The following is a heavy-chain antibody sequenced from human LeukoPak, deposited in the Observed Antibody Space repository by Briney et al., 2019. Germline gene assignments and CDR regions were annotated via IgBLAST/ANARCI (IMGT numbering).Heavy chain of an antibody. J-gene: IGHJ4*02. CDR1: GGSISSSSYY. D-gene: IGHD6-19*01. CDR3: ARGAVAGPAPFDY. V-gene: IGHV4-39*07. CDR2: IYYSGST. Sequence: PSETLSLTCTVSGGSISSSSYYWGWIRQPPGKGLEWIGSIYYSGSTYYNPSLKSRVTISVDTSKNQFSLKLSSVTAADTAVYYCARGAVAGPAPFDYWGQGTLVTVSS.